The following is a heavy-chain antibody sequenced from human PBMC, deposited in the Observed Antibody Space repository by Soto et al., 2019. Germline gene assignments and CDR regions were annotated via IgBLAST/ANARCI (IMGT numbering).Heavy chain of an antibody. CDR3: ATSQKGYNWNYLDH. V-gene: IGHV4-39*01. D-gene: IGHD1-20*01. Sequence: PSETLSLTCAVSGASISGSYYYWAWLRQSPGKGPEWIGSVFYTGFTSYNPSLESRVSVSVDTSKSQFSPKLSAVTAADTAVYYCATSQKGYNWNYLDHWGQGALVTVSS. CDR1: GASISGSYYY. J-gene: IGHJ4*02. CDR2: VFYTGFT.